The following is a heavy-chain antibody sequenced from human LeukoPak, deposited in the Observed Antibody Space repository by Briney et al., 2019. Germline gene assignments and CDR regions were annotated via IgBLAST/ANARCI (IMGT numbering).Heavy chain of an antibody. CDR1: GFTFSSYG. V-gene: IGHV3-33*01. D-gene: IGHD2/OR15-2a*01. J-gene: IGHJ4*02. CDR2: IWYDGSNK. CDR3: AREGPRGNSQFDY. Sequence: HPGRYLRLSCAASGFTFSSYGMHWVRQAPGKGLEWLALIWYDGSNKYYADSVKGRLTISRDNSKNTLYLQMNSLRAEDTAVYYCAREGPRGNSQFDYWGQGTLVTVSS.